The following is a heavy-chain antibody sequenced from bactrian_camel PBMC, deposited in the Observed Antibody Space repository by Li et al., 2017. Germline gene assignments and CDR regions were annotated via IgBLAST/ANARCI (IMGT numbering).Heavy chain of an antibody. J-gene: IGHJ4*01. Sequence: HVQLVESGGGSVQAGGSLSLSCVVSGVPINDYCVGWYRQVPGKEREGLASIDTDGTIKYDNSVKGRFTISKDSMKNTVYLQMNSLNHEDTGMYRCLADYDDGNSPTFCAALQVNAGLDYWGLGTQVTVS. D-gene: IGHD1*01. CDR1: GVPINDYC. CDR2: IDTDGTI. CDR3: LADYDDGNSPTFCAALQVNAGLDY. V-gene: IGHV3S53*01.